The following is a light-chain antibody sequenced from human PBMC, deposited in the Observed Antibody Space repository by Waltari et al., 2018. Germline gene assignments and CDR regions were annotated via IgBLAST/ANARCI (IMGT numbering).Light chain of an antibody. Sequence: IQVTQSPSSLSASVGDRVPITCRASQGINTYLAWYQQKPGKAPNLLIYAASTLQSGVPSRFNGSGSGTEFTLTISSLQPEDFATYCCQQVKSYPLTFGGGTTVEIK. V-gene: IGKV1-9*01. J-gene: IGKJ4*01. CDR3: QQVKSYPLT. CDR1: QGINTY. CDR2: AAS.